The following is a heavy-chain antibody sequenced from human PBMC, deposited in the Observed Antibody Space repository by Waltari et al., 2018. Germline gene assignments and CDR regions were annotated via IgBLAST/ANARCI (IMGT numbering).Heavy chain of an antibody. V-gene: IGHV1-24*01. J-gene: IGHJ4*02. Sequence: QVQLVQSGAEVKKPGASVKVSCKVSGYTLTELSMHWVRQAPGKGLEWMGGVEREDGEKIYAQKFQGRGTMTEDTATDTAYMELSGLRSEDTAVYYCATVILCGCSSCPQSYFDYWGQGTLVTVSS. D-gene: IGHD6-13*01. CDR2: VEREDGEK. CDR1: GYTLTELS. CDR3: ATVILCGCSSCPQSYFDY.